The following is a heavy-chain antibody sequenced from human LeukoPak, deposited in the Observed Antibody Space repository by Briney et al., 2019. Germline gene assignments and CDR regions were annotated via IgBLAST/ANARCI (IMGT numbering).Heavy chain of an antibody. V-gene: IGHV4-34*01. J-gene: IGHJ3*02. CDR1: GGSFSGYY. D-gene: IGHD3-10*01. CDR2: INHSGST. Sequence: SETLSLTCAVYGGSFSGYYWSWIRQPPGKGLEWIGEINHSGSTNYNPSLKSRVTISVDTSKNQFSLKLSSVTAADTAVYYCARGRITMVRGVLKIFDIWGQGTMVTVSS. CDR3: ARGRITMVRGVLKIFDI.